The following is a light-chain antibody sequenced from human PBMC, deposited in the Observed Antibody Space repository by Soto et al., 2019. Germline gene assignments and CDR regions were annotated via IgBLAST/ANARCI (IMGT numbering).Light chain of an antibody. J-gene: IGLJ1*01. Sequence: QSVLTQPASVSGSPGQSITISCTGTSSDVGAYNYVSWYQQHPGRAPKLMIYEVSDRPSGVSNRFSGSKSGNTASLTISGLQAEDEADYYCTSYTISTYVFGTGTKLTVL. CDR2: EVS. V-gene: IGLV2-14*01. CDR1: SSDVGAYNY. CDR3: TSYTISTYV.